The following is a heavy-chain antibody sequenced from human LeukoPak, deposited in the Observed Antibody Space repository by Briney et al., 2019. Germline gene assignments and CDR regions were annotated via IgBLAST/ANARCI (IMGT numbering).Heavy chain of an antibody. CDR2: ISSSGSTI. V-gene: IGHV3-11*04. CDR1: GFTFSDYY. D-gene: IGHD4-17*01. J-gene: IGHJ3*02. CDR3: AKTDYGDYRGAFDI. Sequence: GGSLRLSCAASGFTFSDYYMSWIRQAPGKGLEWVSYISSSGSTIYYADSVKGRFTISGDNAKNSLYLQMNSLRAEDTAVYYCAKTDYGDYRGAFDIWGQGTMVTVSS.